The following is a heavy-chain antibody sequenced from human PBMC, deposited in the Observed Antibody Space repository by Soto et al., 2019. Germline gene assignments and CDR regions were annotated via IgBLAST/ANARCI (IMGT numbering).Heavy chain of an antibody. V-gene: IGHV4-59*01. Sequence: SETLSLTCTVSGGSISSYYWSWIRQPPGKGLEWIGYIYYSGSTNYNPSLKSRVTISVDTSKNQFSLKLGSVTAADTAVYYCARGSTYYDYVWGSSYYFDYWGQGTLVTVSS. J-gene: IGHJ4*02. CDR2: IYYSGST. CDR1: GGSISSYY. CDR3: ARGSTYYDYVWGSSYYFDY. D-gene: IGHD3-16*01.